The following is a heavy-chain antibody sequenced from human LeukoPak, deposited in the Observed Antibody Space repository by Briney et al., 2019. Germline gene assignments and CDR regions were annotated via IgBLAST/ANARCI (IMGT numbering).Heavy chain of an antibody. D-gene: IGHD1-1*01. CDR1: GGSFSGYY. CDR2: IYYSGST. V-gene: IGHV4-59*01. J-gene: IGHJ4*02. Sequence: PSETLSLTCAVYGGSFSGYYWSWIRQPPGKGLEWIGYIYYSGSTNYNPSLKSRVTISVDTSKNQFSLKLSSVTAADTAVYYCARKRTGDQGYYFDYWGQGTLVTVSS. CDR3: ARKRTGDQGYYFDY.